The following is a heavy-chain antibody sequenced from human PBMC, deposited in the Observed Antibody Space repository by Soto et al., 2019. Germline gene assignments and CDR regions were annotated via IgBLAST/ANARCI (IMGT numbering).Heavy chain of an antibody. CDR2: IYSAGST. CDR1: GFTVSSNY. Sequence: EVQLVETGGGLVQPGGSLRLSCAASGFTVSSNYMNWVRQAPGEGLEWVSVIYSAGSTYYADSVKGRFTISRDNSKNTLYLQMNSLRAEDTAIYYSARPVHPADDAFDIWGQGTMVTVSS. CDR3: ARPVHPADDAFDI. J-gene: IGHJ3*02. V-gene: IGHV3-53*02.